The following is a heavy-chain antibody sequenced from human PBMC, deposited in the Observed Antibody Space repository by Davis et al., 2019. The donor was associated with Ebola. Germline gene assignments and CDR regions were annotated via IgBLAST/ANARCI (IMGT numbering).Heavy chain of an antibody. J-gene: IGHJ4*02. CDR2: ISWNSGSI. D-gene: IGHD3-22*01. Sequence: GGSLRLSCAASGFTFDDYAMHWVRQAPGKGLEWVSGISWNSGSIGYADSVKGRFTISRDNAKNSLYLQMNSLRAEDTAVYYCARRKRDYYDSSGYYGYFDYWGQGTLVTVSS. CDR3: ARRKRDYYDSSGYYGYFDY. V-gene: IGHV3-9*01. CDR1: GFTFDDYA.